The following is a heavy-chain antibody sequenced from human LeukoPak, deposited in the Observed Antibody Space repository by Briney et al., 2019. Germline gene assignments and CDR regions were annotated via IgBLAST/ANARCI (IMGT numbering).Heavy chain of an antibody. CDR3: ARDFYDH. V-gene: IGHV3-53*01. CDR2: IYSGGST. J-gene: IGHJ4*02. D-gene: IGHD2/OR15-2a*01. CDR1: GFTVSSHY. Sequence: GGSLRLSCAASGFTVSSHYMSWVRQAPGKGLEWVSLIYSGGSTYYADSVKGRFTISRDNSKNTLYLQMNSLRAEDTAVYYCARDFYDHWGQGTLVTVSS.